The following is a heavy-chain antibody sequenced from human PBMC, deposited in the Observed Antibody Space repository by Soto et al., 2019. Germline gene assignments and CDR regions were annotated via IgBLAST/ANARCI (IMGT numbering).Heavy chain of an antibody. CDR1: GFTFSSYG. J-gene: IGHJ5*02. CDR3: ARDRQLNWFDP. D-gene: IGHD6-13*01. CDR2: IWYDGSNK. Sequence: QVQLVESGGGVVQPGRSLRLSCAASGFTFSSYGMHWVRQAPGKGLEWVAGIWYDGSNKYYADSVKGRFTISRDNSKNTLYLQMNSLRAEDTAVYYCARDRQLNWFDPWGQGTLVTVSS. V-gene: IGHV3-33*01.